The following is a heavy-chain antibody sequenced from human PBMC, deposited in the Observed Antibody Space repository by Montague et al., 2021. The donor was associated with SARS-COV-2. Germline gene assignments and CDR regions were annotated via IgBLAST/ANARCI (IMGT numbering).Heavy chain of an antibody. CDR2: IYYSGST. D-gene: IGHD6-13*01. V-gene: IGHV4-39*01. CDR3: ARLEGIAAAGTKFDY. CDR1: GASITSNNCH. Sequence: SETLSLTCTVSGASITSNNCHWGWISQPPGKGLEWIGSIYYSGSTYYNPSLKSRVTISVDTSKNRFSLKVRSVTATDTAVYYCARLEGIAAAGTKFDYWGQGTLVTVSS. J-gene: IGHJ4*02.